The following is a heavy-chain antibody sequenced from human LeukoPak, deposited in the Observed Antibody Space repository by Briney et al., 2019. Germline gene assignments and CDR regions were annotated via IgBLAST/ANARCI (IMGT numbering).Heavy chain of an antibody. CDR1: GGSISSYY. CDR3: ARVTGGYSYDKYYYYYMDV. Sequence: LETLSLTCTVSGGSISSYYWSWIRQPAGKGLEWIGRIYTSGSTNYNPSLKSRVTMSVDTSKNQFSLKLSSVTAADTAVYYCARVTGGYSYDKYYYYYMDVWGKGTTVTVSS. D-gene: IGHD5-18*01. J-gene: IGHJ6*03. V-gene: IGHV4-4*07. CDR2: IYTSGST.